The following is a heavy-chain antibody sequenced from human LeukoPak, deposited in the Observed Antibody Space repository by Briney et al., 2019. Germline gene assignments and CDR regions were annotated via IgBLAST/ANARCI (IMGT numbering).Heavy chain of an antibody. CDR2: ISDSGDTT. Sequence: GGSLRLSCAASGFTFRSYTMRWVRQAPGKGLEWISAISDSGDTTDYADSVRGRFTVSRDNAKDTLYLQMNSLRAEDTAVYYCARAGTHGGDYMDVWGKGTTVTVSS. J-gene: IGHJ6*03. CDR3: ARAGTHGGDYMDV. CDR1: GFTFRSYT. D-gene: IGHD1-7*01. V-gene: IGHV3-23*01.